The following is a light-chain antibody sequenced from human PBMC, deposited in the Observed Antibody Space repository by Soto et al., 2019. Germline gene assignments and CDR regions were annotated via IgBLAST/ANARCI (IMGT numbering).Light chain of an antibody. CDR1: SSNIGGNS. Sequence: QAVVTQPPSVSAAPGQKVTISCSGSSSNIGGNSVSWYQQLPGTAPKLLIYDDNKRPSGIPDRFSVSKSGTSATLGITGFQTGDEADYYCGSWDSSLSAYVFGTGTKVTVL. CDR3: GSWDSSLSAYV. V-gene: IGLV1-51*01. J-gene: IGLJ1*01. CDR2: DDN.